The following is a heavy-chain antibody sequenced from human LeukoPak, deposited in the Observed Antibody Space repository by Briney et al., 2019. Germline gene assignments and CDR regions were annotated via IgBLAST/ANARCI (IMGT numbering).Heavy chain of an antibody. CDR3: AATERLALAAAMDY. V-gene: IGHV1-69*08. J-gene: IGHJ4*02. D-gene: IGHD6-19*01. CDR1: GGIFSSFP. Sequence: SVKVSCKASGGIFSSFPISWVRQAPGQGLEWMGRLIPIVDTATYAQKFQGRVTITADRSTSTAYMEMFSLRSDDTAVYYCAATERLALAAAMDYWGQGTPVTVSS. CDR2: LIPIVDTA.